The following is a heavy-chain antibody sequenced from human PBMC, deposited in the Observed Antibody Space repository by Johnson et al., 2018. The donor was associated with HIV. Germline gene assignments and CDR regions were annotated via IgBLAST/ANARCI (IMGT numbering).Heavy chain of an antibody. D-gene: IGHD5-24*01. CDR2: ISWNSGSI. CDR3: ARGRGWWLQLGGAFDI. CDR1: GFTFSSYA. J-gene: IGHJ3*02. Sequence: VQLVESGGGVVQPGGSLRLSCAASGFTFSSYAMHWVRQAPGKGLEWVSGISWNSGSIGYADSVKGRFTISRDNAKNSLYLQMNSLRAEDTAIYYCARGRGWWLQLGGAFDIWGQGTMVTVSS. V-gene: IGHV3-9*01.